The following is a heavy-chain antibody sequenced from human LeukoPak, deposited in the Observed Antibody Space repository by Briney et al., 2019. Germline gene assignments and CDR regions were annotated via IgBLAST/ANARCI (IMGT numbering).Heavy chain of an antibody. D-gene: IGHD1-26*01. CDR2: IIPILGIA. V-gene: IGHV1-69*04. J-gene: IGHJ4*02. CDR3: ASGFRRVGATDSFDY. CDR1: GGTFSSYA. Sequence: GSSVKVSCRASGGTFSSYAISWVRQAPGQGLEWMGRIIPILGIANYAQKFQGRVTITADKSTSTAYMELSSLRSEDTAVYYCASGFRRVGATDSFDYWGQGTPVTVSS.